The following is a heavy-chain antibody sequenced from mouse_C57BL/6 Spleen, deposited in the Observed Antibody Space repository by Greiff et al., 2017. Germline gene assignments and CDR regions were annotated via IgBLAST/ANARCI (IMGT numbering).Heavy chain of an antibody. J-gene: IGHJ3*01. V-gene: IGHV1-69*01. D-gene: IGHD1-1*01. CDR3: ARRGSRTWFAY. CDR2: IDPSDSYT. CDR1: GYTFTSYW. Sequence: QVQLQQPGAELVMPGASVKLSCKASGYTFTSYWMPWVKQRPGQGLEWIGEIDPSDSYTNYNQKFKGKSTLTVDKSSSTAYMQLSSLTSEDSAVYYCARRGSRTWFAYWGQGTLVTVSA.